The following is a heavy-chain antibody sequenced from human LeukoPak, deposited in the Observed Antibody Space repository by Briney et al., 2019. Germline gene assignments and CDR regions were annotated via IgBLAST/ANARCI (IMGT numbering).Heavy chain of an antibody. CDR2: IYHSGST. D-gene: IGHD6-19*01. V-gene: IGHV4-4*02. CDR3: ARLAVAAVWDFDY. CDR1: GGSISSSNW. Sequence: SGTLSLTCAVSGGSISSSNWWSWVRQPPGKGLEWIGEIYHSGSTNCNPSLKSRVTISVDKSKNQFSLKLSSVTAADTAVYYCARLAVAAVWDFDYWGQGTLVTVSS. J-gene: IGHJ4*02.